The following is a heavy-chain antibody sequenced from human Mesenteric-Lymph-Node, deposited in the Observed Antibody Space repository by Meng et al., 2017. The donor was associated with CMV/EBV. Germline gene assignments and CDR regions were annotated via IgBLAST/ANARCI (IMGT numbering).Heavy chain of an antibody. D-gene: IGHD3-22*01. CDR1: GFTFSSYA. J-gene: IGHJ6*02. Sequence: GGSLRLSCAASGFTFSSYAMSWVRQAPGKGLEWLSYISSRSTSIFYSDSVKGRFTISRDNAKNSLFLQMNSLRAEDTAVYYCARDEGYYDSSGYYSSYYYGMDVWGQGTTVTVSS. CDR3: ARDEGYYDSSGYYSSYYYGMDV. CDR2: ISSRSTSI. V-gene: IGHV3-48*04.